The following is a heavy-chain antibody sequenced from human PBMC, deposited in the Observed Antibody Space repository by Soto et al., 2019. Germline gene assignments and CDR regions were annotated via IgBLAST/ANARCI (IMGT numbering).Heavy chain of an antibody. D-gene: IGHD6-13*01. V-gene: IGHV3-30-3*01. CDR3: ARDWGKVAAAGTLLDY. CDR2: ISYDGSNK. CDR1: GFTFSSYA. J-gene: IGHJ4*02. Sequence: GGSLRLSCAASGFTFSSYAMHWVRQAPGKGLEWVAVISYDGSNKYYADSVKGRFTISRDNSKNTLYLQMNSLRAEDTAVYYCARDWGKVAAAGTLLDYWGQGTLVTVSS.